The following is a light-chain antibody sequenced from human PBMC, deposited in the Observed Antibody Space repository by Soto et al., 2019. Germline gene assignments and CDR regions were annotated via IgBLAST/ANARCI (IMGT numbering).Light chain of an antibody. J-gene: IGLJ1*01. CDR3: SSYSSSSTLFV. CDR1: SSDVGAYKY. CDR2: EVS. V-gene: IGLV2-14*01. Sequence: QSVLTQPASVSGSPGQSITISCTGTSSDVGAYKYVSWYQQHPGKAPKVMIYEVSNRPSGVSNRFSGSKSGNTASLTISGLQAEDEADYFCSSYSSSSTLFVFGTGTKVTVI.